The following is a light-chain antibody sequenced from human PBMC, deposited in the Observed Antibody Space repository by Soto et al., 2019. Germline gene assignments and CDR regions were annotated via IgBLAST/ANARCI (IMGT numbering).Light chain of an antibody. V-gene: IGKV3-15*01. CDR3: QQYNNWPPWT. CDR2: HAS. CDR1: QSVSDK. J-gene: IGKJ1*01. Sequence: EIVMTQSPATVSVSPVERATLSCRPSQSVSDKLAWYQQKPGQAPRLLIYHASARATGIPARFSGSGSGTEFTLTISGLQSEDFAVYYCQQYNNWPPWTFGQGTKVDIK.